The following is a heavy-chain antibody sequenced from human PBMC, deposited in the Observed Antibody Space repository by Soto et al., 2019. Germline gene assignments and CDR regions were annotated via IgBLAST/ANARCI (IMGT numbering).Heavy chain of an antibody. D-gene: IGHD3-10*02. J-gene: IGHJ4*02. Sequence: QPVGSLRLSCVASGFTFSSYGMHWVRQAPGKGLEWVALMAYDGNNKYYADSVTGRFTISRDNSKNTLYLQMNSLRAEDTAVYYCAKDKSATFGYFDYWGQGTLVTVSS. CDR3: AKDKSATFGYFDY. V-gene: IGHV3-30*18. CDR2: MAYDGNNK. CDR1: GFTFSSYG.